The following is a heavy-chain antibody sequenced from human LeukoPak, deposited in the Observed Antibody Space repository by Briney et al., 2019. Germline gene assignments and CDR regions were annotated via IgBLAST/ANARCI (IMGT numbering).Heavy chain of an antibody. CDR2: IKQDGSEK. J-gene: IGHJ4*02. V-gene: IGHV3-7*01. CDR3: VLLYYYDSSGFDY. CDR1: GFTFSNYW. Sequence: PGGSLRLSCAASGFTFSNYWMSWVRQAPGKGLEWVANIKQDGSEKYYVDSVKGRFTISRDNAKNSLYLQMNSLRAEDTAVYYCVLLYYYDSSGFDYWGQGTLVTVSS. D-gene: IGHD3-22*01.